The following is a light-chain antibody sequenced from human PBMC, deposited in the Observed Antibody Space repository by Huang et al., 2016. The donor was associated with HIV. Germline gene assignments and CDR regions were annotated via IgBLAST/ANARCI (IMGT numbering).Light chain of an antibody. V-gene: IGKV1-33*01. CDR2: DAS. CDR1: QDINNY. CDR3: QQYDNLPRT. J-gene: IGKJ1*01. Sequence: DIQMTQSPSSLSASVGDRVTITCHASQDINNYLNWYQQKSGKDPKLLIYDASNLETGVPSRCSGSGSVTEFTFTISSLQPEDIATYYCQQYDNLPRTFGQGTKVEIK.